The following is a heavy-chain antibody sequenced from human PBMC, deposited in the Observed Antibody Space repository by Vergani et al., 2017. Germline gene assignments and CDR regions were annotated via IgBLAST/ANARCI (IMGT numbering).Heavy chain of an antibody. D-gene: IGHD3-10*01. V-gene: IGHV3-9*01. J-gene: IGHJ6*02. Sequence: EVQLVESGGGLVQPGRSLRLSCAASGFTFDDYAMHWVRQAPGKGLEWVSGISWNSGSIGYADSVKGRFTISRDNAKNSLYLQMNSLRAEDTAVYYCARDKCYYGSGSLNYYGMDVWGQGTTVTVSS. CDR1: GFTFDDYA. CDR2: ISWNSGSI. CDR3: ARDKCYYGSGSLNYYGMDV.